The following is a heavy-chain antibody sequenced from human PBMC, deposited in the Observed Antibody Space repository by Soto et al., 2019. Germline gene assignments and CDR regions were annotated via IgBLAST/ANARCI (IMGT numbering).Heavy chain of an antibody. Sequence: GGSLRLSCAASGFTFSDYYMSWIRQAPGKGLEWVSYISSSGSTIYYADSVKGRFTISRDNAKNSLYLQMNSLRAEDTAVYYCARDTPNSGAAAGYYYYYMDVWGKGTTVTVSS. D-gene: IGHD6-13*01. CDR3: ARDTPNSGAAAGYYYYYMDV. CDR2: ISSSGSTI. CDR1: GFTFSDYY. V-gene: IGHV3-11*01. J-gene: IGHJ6*03.